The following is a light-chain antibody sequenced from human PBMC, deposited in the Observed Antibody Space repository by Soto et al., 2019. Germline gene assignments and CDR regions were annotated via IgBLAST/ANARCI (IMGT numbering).Light chain of an antibody. CDR2: GAS. CDR1: QSVRSNY. CDR3: HQYNSWPRGT. V-gene: IGKV3-20*01. Sequence: EIVLTQSPGTLSLSPGEGATLSCRASQSVRSNYLAWYQQKPGQAPRLLIYGASSRATGIPDRFSGSGSGTDFTLTISSLQSEDSAVYYCHQYNSWPRGTFGPGTKVEIK. J-gene: IGKJ3*01.